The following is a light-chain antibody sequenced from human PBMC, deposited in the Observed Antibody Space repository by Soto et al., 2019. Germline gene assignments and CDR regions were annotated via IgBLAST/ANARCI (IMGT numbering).Light chain of an antibody. CDR3: AAWDDSLSGPL. V-gene: IGLV1-47*02. CDR2: TND. CDR1: TSNIGSNS. Sequence: QSVLTQPPSASGTPVQRVTISCSGGTSNIGSNSVYWYQQLPGRAPKLLIYTNDERPSGVPDRFSGSKSGTSGSLAISGLRPEDEADYYCAAWDDSLSGPLFGAGTKLTVL. J-gene: IGLJ2*01.